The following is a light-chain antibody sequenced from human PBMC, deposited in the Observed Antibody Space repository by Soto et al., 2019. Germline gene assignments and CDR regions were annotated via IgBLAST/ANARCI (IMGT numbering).Light chain of an antibody. Sequence: QSVLTQPPSASGTPGQKVTISCSGSSSNIGSNAVNWYQQVPGTAPKLLIYSDDQRPSGVPDRFSGSKSGTSASLAISGLQSEDEADYICAAWNDNLNGPSYVLGTGTKVTVL. V-gene: IGLV1-44*01. CDR3: AAWNDNLNGPSYV. J-gene: IGLJ1*01. CDR2: SDD. CDR1: SSNIGSNA.